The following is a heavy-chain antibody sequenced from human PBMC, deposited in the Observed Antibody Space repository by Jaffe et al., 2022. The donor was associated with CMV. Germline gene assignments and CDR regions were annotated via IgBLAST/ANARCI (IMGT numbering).Heavy chain of an antibody. Sequence: EVQLVQSGAEVKKPGESLRISCKGSGYTFTTYWITWVRQMPGKGLEWMGRIDPSDSYTDYSPSFQGHVTMSADKSISTAYLQWSSLKAADTAIYYCARLTFYGMVGSTADREGGDYWGQGTLVAVSS. D-gene: IGHD1-26*01. V-gene: IGHV5-10-1*03. CDR3: ARLTFYGMVGSTADREGGDY. CDR2: IDPSDSYT. CDR1: GYTFTTYW. J-gene: IGHJ4*02.